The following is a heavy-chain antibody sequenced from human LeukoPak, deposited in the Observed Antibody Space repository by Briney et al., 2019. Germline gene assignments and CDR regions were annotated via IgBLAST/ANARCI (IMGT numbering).Heavy chain of an antibody. J-gene: IGHJ4*02. V-gene: IGHV3-21*05. D-gene: IGHD3-22*01. Sequence: GGSLRLSCATSGFTFSPYGMNWVRQAPGKGLEWVSFISSRNDDINYADFVKGRFTISRDNAKNSLYLQMNSLRAEDTAIYYCVRYYDTSGYPYYFDYWGQGTLVTVSS. CDR3: VRYYDTSGYPYYFDY. CDR1: GFTFSPYG. CDR2: ISSRNDDI.